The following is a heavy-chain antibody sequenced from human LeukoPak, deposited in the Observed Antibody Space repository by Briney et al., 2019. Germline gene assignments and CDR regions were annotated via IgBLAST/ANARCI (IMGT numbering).Heavy chain of an antibody. J-gene: IGHJ5*02. Sequence: PSETLSLTCTVSGGSISSSSYYWGWIRQPPGKGLEWIGGIYYSGSTYYNPTLKSRVTIFVDTSKNQFSLKLSSVTAADTAVYYCARSGYSHGYYTNWFDPWGQGTLVTVSS. V-gene: IGHV4-39*01. CDR3: ARSGYSHGYYTNWFDP. D-gene: IGHD5-18*01. CDR1: GGSISSSSYY. CDR2: IYYSGST.